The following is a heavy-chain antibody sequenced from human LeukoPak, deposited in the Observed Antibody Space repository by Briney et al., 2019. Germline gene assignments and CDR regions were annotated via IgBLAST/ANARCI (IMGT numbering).Heavy chain of an antibody. CDR1: GFTLSRDW. J-gene: IGHJ6*02. Sequence: GGSLRLSCAASGFTLSRDWMNWVRQAPGKGLEWVANIKEDGSEKNYVDSVKGRFTISRDNAKNSMYLQMNTLRAEDTAVYYCARWPDSGTHGMDVWGQGTTVTVS. CDR3: ARWPDSGTHGMDV. V-gene: IGHV3-7*05. CDR2: IKEDGSEK. D-gene: IGHD6-25*01.